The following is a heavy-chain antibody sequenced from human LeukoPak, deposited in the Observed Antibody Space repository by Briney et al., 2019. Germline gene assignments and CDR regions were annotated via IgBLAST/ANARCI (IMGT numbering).Heavy chain of an antibody. J-gene: IGHJ4*02. V-gene: IGHV4-38-2*02. CDR3: ARDFWNSPNYFDY. CDR2: IYHSGST. D-gene: IGHD1-7*01. CDR1: GYSISSGYY. Sequence: SETLSLTCSVSGYSISSGYYWGWIRQPPGKGLEWIGSIYHSGSTYYNPSLKSRVTISVDTSQNQFSLKLSSVTATDTAVYYCARDFWNSPNYFDYWGQGILVTVSS.